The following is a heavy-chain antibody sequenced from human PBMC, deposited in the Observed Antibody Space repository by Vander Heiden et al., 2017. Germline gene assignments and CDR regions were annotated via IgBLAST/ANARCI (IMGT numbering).Heavy chain of an antibody. CDR1: GGSISGNF. D-gene: IGHD1-26*01. J-gene: IGHJ4*01. CDR3: AKNQTTVGGTTGMGYYFDY. CDR2: INHRGST. V-gene: IGHV4-34*01. Sequence: QVQLQQWGAGLLEPSETPSLTCAVYGGSISGNFWRWIRQPPGKGLEWIGDINHRGSTKYNPSLKSRVTISVGTSKNQFSRRLSSVTAADTAMYYCAKNQTTVGGTTGMGYYFDYWGHGSLVTVSS.